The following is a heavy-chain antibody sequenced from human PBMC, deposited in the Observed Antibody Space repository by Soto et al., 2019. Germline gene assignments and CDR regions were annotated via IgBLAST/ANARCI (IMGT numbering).Heavy chain of an antibody. Sequence: SETLSLTCAVSGGSISSGGYSWSWIRQPPGKGLEWIGYIYHSGSTYYNPSLKSRVTISVDRSKNQFSLKLSSVTAADTAVYYCAYGSGLSGGMDVWGQGTTVTVSS. CDR3: AYGSGLSGGMDV. CDR1: GGSISSGGYS. CDR2: IYHSGST. J-gene: IGHJ6*02. D-gene: IGHD3-10*01. V-gene: IGHV4-30-2*01.